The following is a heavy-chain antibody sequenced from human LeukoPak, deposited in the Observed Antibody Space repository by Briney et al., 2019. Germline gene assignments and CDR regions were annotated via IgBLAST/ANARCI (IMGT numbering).Heavy chain of an antibody. V-gene: IGHV3-21*01. CDR1: GFTFSSYT. J-gene: IGHJ3*02. Sequence: PGGSLRLSCAASGFTFSSYTMNWVRQVPGKGLEWVSSISSSSSYINYADSVKGRFTISRDNAKNSLYLQMSSLRAEDTAVYYCAREVRIAASGRAFDMWGQGTMVTVSS. CDR2: ISSSSSYI. D-gene: IGHD6-13*01. CDR3: AREVRIAASGRAFDM.